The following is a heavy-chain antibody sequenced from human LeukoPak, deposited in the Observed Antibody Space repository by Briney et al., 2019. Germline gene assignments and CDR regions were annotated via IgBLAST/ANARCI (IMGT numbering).Heavy chain of an antibody. V-gene: IGHV1-8*01. J-gene: IGHJ4*02. D-gene: IGHD6-6*01. Sequence: ASVKVSCKASGYTFTSYDINWVRQATGQGLEWMGWMNPNSGNTGYAQKLQGRVTMTTDTSTSTADMELRSLRSDDTAVYYCARRTYSSSSSIFDYWGQGTLVTVSS. CDR2: MNPNSGNT. CDR3: ARRTYSSSSSIFDY. CDR1: GYTFTSYD.